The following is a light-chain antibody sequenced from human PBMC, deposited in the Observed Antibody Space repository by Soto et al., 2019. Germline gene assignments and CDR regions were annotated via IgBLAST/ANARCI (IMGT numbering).Light chain of an antibody. CDR1: SSDVGTYNL. J-gene: IGLJ2*01. CDR2: EVT. V-gene: IGLV2-23*02. CDR3: CSYAGSSTWV. Sequence: QSVLTQPASVSGSPGQSITVSCTGTSSDVGTYNLVSWYQQHPGKGPKLMIYEVTKRPSGVSDRFSGSKSGNTASLTISGLQGEDEGDYYCCSYAGSSTWVFGGGTQLTVL.